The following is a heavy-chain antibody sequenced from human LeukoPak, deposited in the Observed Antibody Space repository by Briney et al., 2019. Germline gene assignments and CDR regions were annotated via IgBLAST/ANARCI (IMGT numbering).Heavy chain of an antibody. D-gene: IGHD1-26*01. J-gene: IGHJ6*03. CDR3: ARDPGYSGTYKNAYYYYYYMDV. Sequence: SETLFLTCTVSGGSISSYYWGWIRQPPAKGLEWIGNIHLTGTADYNPSLKSRVTISIDTSKNQFSLKLTSVTAADTAVYYCARDPGYSGTYKNAYYYYYYMDVWGKGTTVTVSS. CDR1: GGSISSYY. CDR2: IHLTGTA. V-gene: IGHV4-4*09.